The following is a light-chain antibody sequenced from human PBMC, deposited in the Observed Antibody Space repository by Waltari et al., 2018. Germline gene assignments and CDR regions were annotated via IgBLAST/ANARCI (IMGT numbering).Light chain of an antibody. CDR1: DIGSQS. CDR2: EAK. J-gene: IGLJ3*02. CDR3: QVWHFNNDHVWV. Sequence: SYVLTQPPSVSVAPGQTATITCGGEDIGSQSVHRYQQKPGQAPVLVIYEAKGRPPGIPERFSGSNFGNTAALTITRVEAGDEADYYCQVWHFNNDHVWVFGGGTRLTVL. V-gene: IGLV3-21*02.